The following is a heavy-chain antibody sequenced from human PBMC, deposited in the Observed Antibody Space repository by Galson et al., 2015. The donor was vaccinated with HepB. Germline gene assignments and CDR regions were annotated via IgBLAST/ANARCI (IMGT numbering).Heavy chain of an antibody. V-gene: IGHV3-30*03. D-gene: IGHD2-21*02. CDR1: GFTFSDHG. CDR2: ILFDGSYK. Sequence: SLRLSCAVSGFTFSDHGMHWVRQAPGKGLEWVAVILFDGSYKFYADSVKGRFTISRDDSKNTLYLQMNSLRREDTAVYFCTSVVTEAYDAFDVWGQGTVITVSS. CDR3: TSVVTEAYDAFDV. J-gene: IGHJ3*01.